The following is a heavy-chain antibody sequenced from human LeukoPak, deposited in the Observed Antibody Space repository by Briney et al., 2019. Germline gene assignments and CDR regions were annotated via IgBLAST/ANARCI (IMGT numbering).Heavy chain of an antibody. V-gene: IGHV3-21*01. J-gene: IGHJ4*02. CDR1: GFTFSRYS. CDR2: ISQSGYDI. Sequence: PGGSLRLSCAASGFTFSRYSMNWVRQAPGKGLEGVSSISQSGYDIYYADSVKGRFTISRDNSKNTLYLQMNSLRAEDTAVYYCARSRARGSNLFDYWGQGTLVTVSS. D-gene: IGHD3-10*01. CDR3: ARSRARGSNLFDY.